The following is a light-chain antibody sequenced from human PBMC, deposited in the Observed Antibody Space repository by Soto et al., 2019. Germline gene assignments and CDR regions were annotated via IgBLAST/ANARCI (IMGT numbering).Light chain of an antibody. V-gene: IGKV3-11*01. CDR2: DAS. Sequence: EIVLTQSPATLSLSPGERATLSCRASQSLNSYLAWFQQKPGQAPRLLIYDASNRATGIPARFSGSGSGTDFTLTISRLEPVDFAVYYCQQRRDWPLTFGGGTKVEIK. CDR1: QSLNSY. J-gene: IGKJ4*01. CDR3: QQRRDWPLT.